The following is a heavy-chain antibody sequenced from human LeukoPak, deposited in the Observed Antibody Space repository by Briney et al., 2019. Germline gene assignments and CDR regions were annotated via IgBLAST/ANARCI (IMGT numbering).Heavy chain of an antibody. J-gene: IGHJ1*01. CDR2: INNDGTTT. D-gene: IGHD3-10*01. Sequence: GGSLRLSCAASGFTFSTYWMYWVRQAPGKGLVWVSRINNDGTTTKYADSVKGRFTISRDNAKNTLYLQMNSLRAEDTAVYYCARVSGPGMNEYFHLWGQGTLVTVSS. CDR1: GFTFSTYW. CDR3: ARVSGPGMNEYFHL. V-gene: IGHV3-74*01.